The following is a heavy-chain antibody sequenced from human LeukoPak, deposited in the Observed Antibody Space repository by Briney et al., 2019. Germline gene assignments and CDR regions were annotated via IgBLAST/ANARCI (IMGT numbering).Heavy chain of an antibody. CDR1: GFTFSNYA. CDR2: IYSGGST. J-gene: IGHJ4*02. D-gene: IGHD3-22*01. Sequence: PGGSLRLSCAASGFTFSNYAMSWVRQAPGKGLEWVSVIYSGGSTYYADSVKGRFTISRDNSKNTLYLQMNSLRAEDTAVYYCARGVGSGYYGYWGQGTLVTVSS. V-gene: IGHV3-53*01. CDR3: ARGVGSGYYGY.